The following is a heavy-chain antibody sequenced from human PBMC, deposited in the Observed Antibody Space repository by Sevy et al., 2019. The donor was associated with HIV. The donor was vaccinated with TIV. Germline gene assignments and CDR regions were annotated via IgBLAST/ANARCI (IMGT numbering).Heavy chain of an antibody. CDR3: ARERVYSSGGSCKPGGWFDP. Sequence: VSVNVSCKASGYTFTGYYMHWVRQAPGQGLEWMGWINPNSGGTNYAQKFQGRVTMTRDTSISTAYMELSRLRSDDTAVYYCARERVYSSGGSCKPGGWFDPWGQGTLVTVSS. CDR2: INPNSGGT. J-gene: IGHJ5*02. D-gene: IGHD2-15*01. CDR1: GYTFTGYY. V-gene: IGHV1-2*02.